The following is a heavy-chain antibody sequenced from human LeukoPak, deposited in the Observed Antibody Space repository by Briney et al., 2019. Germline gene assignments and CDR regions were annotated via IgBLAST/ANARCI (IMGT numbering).Heavy chain of an antibody. V-gene: IGHV4-59*01. Sequence: SETLSLTCTVSGGSITGYYWSWIRQPPGRGLEWIGYVHFSGTTSFNPSLKSRVTISVDTSKNQFSLRLSSVTAADTAVYYCARAIVVAATPFLYYYYGMDVWGQGTTVTVSS. D-gene: IGHD2-15*01. J-gene: IGHJ6*02. CDR1: GGSITGYY. CDR2: VHFSGTT. CDR3: ARAIVVAATPFLYYYYGMDV.